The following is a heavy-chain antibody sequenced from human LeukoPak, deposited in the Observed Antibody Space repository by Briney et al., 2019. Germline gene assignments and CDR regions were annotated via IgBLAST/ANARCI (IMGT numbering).Heavy chain of an antibody. V-gene: IGHV4-34*01. CDR1: GGSFSGYY. CDR3: ARQTKYCSSTSCQDRFDP. D-gene: IGHD2-2*01. Sequence: PSETLSLTCAVYGGSFSGYYWSWIRQPPGKGLEWIGEMNHSGSTNYNPSLKSRVTISVDTSKNQFSLKLSSVTAADTAVYYCARQTKYCSSTSCQDRFDPWGQGTLVTVSS. J-gene: IGHJ5*02. CDR2: MNHSGST.